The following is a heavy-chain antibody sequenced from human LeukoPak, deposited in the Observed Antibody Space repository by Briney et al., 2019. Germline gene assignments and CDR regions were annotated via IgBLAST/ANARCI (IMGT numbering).Heavy chain of an antibody. Sequence: SETLSLTCTVSGGSISSYYWSWIRQPPGKGLEWIGYIYYSGSTNYNPSLKSRVTISVDTSKNQFSLKLSSVTAADTAVYYCARGLRQLVRSWHYWGQGTLVTVSS. CDR2: IYYSGST. J-gene: IGHJ4*02. CDR3: ARGLRQLVRSWHY. CDR1: GGSISSYY. D-gene: IGHD6-6*01. V-gene: IGHV4-59*01.